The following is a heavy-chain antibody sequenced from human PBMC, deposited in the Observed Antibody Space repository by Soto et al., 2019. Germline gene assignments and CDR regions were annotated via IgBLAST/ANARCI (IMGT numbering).Heavy chain of an antibody. V-gene: IGHV3-23*01. CDR3: AKGSITMIVVVECWFDP. J-gene: IGHJ5*02. CDR1: GFTFSSYA. CDR2: IRGSGGST. D-gene: IGHD3-22*01. Sequence: EVQLLESGGGLVQPGGSLRLSCAASGFTFSSYAMSWVRQAPGKGLEWVSAIRGSGGSTYYADSVKGRFTISRDNSKNTLYLQMNSLRAEDTAVYYCAKGSITMIVVVECWFDPWGQGTLVTVSS.